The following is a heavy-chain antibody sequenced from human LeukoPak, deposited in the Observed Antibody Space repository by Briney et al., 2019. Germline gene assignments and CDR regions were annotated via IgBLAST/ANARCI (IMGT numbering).Heavy chain of an antibody. CDR1: GYTFTSYD. J-gene: IGHJ4*02. D-gene: IGHD3-10*01. CDR3: ARDLLYGSGSVFDY. Sequence: ASVKVSCKASGYTFTSYDINWVRQATGQGLEWMGWMNPNSGNTGYAQKFQGRVTITADESTSTACMELSSLRSEDTAVYYCARDLLYGSGSVFDYWGQGTLVTVSS. V-gene: IGHV1-8*01. CDR2: MNPNSGNT.